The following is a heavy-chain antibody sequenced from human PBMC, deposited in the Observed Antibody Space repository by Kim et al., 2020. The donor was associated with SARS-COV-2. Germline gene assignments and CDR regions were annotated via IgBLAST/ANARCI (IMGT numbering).Heavy chain of an antibody. D-gene: IGHD3-9*01. CDR2: IYYSGST. CDR3: ARRSWLPDTPNWFDP. Sequence: ISSSSYYWGGIRQPPGKGLEWIGSIYYSGSTYYNPSLKSRVTISVDTSKNQFSLKLSSVTAADTAVYYCARRSWLPDTPNWFDPWGQGTLAT. J-gene: IGHJ5*02. CDR1: ISSSSYY. V-gene: IGHV4-39*01.